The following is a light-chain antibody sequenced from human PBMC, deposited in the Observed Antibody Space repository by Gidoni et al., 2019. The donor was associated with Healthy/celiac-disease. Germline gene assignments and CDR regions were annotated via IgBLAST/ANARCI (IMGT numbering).Light chain of an antibody. Sequence: QLVLTQSPSASASLGASVKLTCTLSSGHSSYASAWHQQQPAKGPRYLMKLNSDGSHSKGDGIPDRFSGSSSGAERYLTISSLQSEDEADYYCQTWGTGIGVFGGGTKLTVL. CDR1: SGHSSYA. J-gene: IGLJ3*02. CDR2: LNSDGSH. V-gene: IGLV4-69*01. CDR3: QTWGTGIGV.